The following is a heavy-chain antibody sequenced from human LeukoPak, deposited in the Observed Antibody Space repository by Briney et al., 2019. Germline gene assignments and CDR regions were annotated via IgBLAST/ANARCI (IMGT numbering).Heavy chain of an antibody. CDR3: ASGIQLWLRFDY. V-gene: IGHV1-69*04. Sequence: SVKVSCKASGGTFSSYAISWVRQAPGQGLEWMGRIIPILGIANYAQKFQGRVTITADKTTNTAYMELSSLRSEDTAVYYCASGIQLWLRFDYWGQGTLVTVSS. D-gene: IGHD5-18*01. J-gene: IGHJ4*02. CDR1: GGTFSSYA. CDR2: IIPILGIA.